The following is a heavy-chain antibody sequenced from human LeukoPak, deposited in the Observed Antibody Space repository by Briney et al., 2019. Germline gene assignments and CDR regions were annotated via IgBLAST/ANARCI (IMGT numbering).Heavy chain of an antibody. J-gene: IGHJ4*02. D-gene: IGHD1-26*01. Sequence: GGSLRLSCAASGFTLSSYAMHWVRLAPGKGLEWVAVISYDGSNKYYADSVKGRFTISRDNSKNTLYLQMNGLRAEDTAVYYCARDPSVEEPGYFDYWGQGTLVTVSS. CDR1: GFTLSSYA. CDR2: ISYDGSNK. V-gene: IGHV3-30*01. CDR3: ARDPSVEEPGYFDY.